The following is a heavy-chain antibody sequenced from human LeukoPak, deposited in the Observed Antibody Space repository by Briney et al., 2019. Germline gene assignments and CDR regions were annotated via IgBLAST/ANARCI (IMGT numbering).Heavy chain of an antibody. V-gene: IGHV4-4*07. CDR1: GGSISSYY. CDR2: IYTTGST. D-gene: IGHD1-26*01. J-gene: IGHJ4*02. CDR3: ARVGPRGGSYYDGYFDY. Sequence: SETLSLTCTVSGGSISSYYWTWIRQPAGKGLEWIGRIYTTGSTNYNPSLNSRVTMSVDTSKNQFSLKLSSVTAADTALYLCARVGPRGGSYYDGYFDYWGQGTLVTVSS.